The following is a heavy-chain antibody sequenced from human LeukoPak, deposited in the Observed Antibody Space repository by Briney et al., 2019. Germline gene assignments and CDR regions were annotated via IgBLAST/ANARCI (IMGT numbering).Heavy chain of an antibody. V-gene: IGHV3-66*01. CDR2: IYGGGST. J-gene: IGHJ5*02. Sequence: PGGSLRLSCAASGFTVSSNHMSWVRQAPGKGLEWVSVIYGGGSTYYADSVKGRFTISRDNSKNTLYLQMNSLRAEDTAVYYCARDLGGATNHWGQGTLVTVSS. CDR1: GFTVSSNH. D-gene: IGHD1-26*01. CDR3: ARDLGGATNH.